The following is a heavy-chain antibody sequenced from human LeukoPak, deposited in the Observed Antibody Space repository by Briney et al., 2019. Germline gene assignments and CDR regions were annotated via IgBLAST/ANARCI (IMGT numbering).Heavy chain of an antibody. D-gene: IGHD2-15*01. Sequence: SVKVSCKASGGTFSSYAISWVRQAPGQGLEWMGGIIPIFGTANYAQKFQGRVTITADESTSTAYMELSSLRSEDTAVYYCARVGCSGGSCYSPPDYWGQGTLVTVSS. V-gene: IGHV1-69*13. J-gene: IGHJ4*02. CDR1: GGTFSSYA. CDR2: IIPIFGTA. CDR3: ARVGCSGGSCYSPPDY.